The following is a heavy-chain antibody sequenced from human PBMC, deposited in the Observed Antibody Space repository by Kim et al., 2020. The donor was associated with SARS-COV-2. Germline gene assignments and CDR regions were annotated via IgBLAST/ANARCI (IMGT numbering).Heavy chain of an antibody. J-gene: IGHJ6*02. D-gene: IGHD3-3*01. V-gene: IGHV1-18*01. CDR3: ARIGGTILEWFYGMDV. Sequence: KLQGRVTMTTDTSTSTAYMELRSLRSDDTAVYYCARIGGTILEWFYGMDVWGQGTTVTVSS.